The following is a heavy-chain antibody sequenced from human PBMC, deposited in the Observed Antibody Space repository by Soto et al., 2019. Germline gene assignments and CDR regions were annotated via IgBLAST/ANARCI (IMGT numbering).Heavy chain of an antibody. CDR2: IRDSGEYT. CDR1: GFAFRSHP. Sequence: EVHLLESGGGLVQPGGSLRLTCTASGFAFRSHPMSWVRQAPGKGLEWVAAIRDSGEYTYYADSVQGRFTISRDNSNNTLYLQMDGLTAADSAVYHCVVPYEGVYWYFDLWGRGTLVTVSS. CDR3: VVPYEGVYWYFDL. D-gene: IGHD2-15*01. J-gene: IGHJ2*01. V-gene: IGHV3-23*01.